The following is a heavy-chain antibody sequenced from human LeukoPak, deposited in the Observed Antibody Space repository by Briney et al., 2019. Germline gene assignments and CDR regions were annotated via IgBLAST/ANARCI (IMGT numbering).Heavy chain of an antibody. D-gene: IGHD3-3*01. CDR1: GYSFTSYW. CDR3: ARRKRRYDFWSGYYAFDY. CDR2: INPGDSDT. Sequence: GESLKISCKGSGYSFTSYWIGWVRQMPGKGLEWMGIINPGDSDTRYSPSFQGQVTISADKSISTAYLQWSSLKASDTAMYYCARRKRRYDFWSGYYAFDYWGQGTLVTVSS. V-gene: IGHV5-51*01. J-gene: IGHJ4*02.